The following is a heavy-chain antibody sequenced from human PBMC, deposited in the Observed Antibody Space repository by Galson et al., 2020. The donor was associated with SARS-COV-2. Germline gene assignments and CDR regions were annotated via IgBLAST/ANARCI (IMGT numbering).Heavy chain of an antibody. CDR3: ARIVVVPAAILVRYNWNTAWAFDI. D-gene: IGHD2-2*02. CDR2: IYYSGST. CDR1: GGSISSSSYY. J-gene: IGHJ3*02. V-gene: IGHV4-39*07. Sequence: SETLSLTCTVSGGSISSSSYYWGWIRQPPGKGLEWIGSIYYSGSTYYNPSLKSRVTISVDTSKNQFSLKLSSVTAADTAVYYCARIVVVPAAILVRYNWNTAWAFDIWGQGTMVTVSS.